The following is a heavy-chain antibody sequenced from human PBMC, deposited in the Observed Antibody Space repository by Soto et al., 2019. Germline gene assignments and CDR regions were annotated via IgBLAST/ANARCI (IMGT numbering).Heavy chain of an antibody. Sequence: LRLSCAASGFTFSSYAMHWVRQAPGKGLEWVAVISYDGSNKYYADSVKGRFTISRDNSKNTLYLQMNSLRAEDTAVHYCANPWAARGGTWFDPWGQGILVTVSS. CDR3: ANPWAARGGTWFDP. V-gene: IGHV3-30-3*01. D-gene: IGHD6-6*01. J-gene: IGHJ5*02. CDR2: ISYDGSNK. CDR1: GFTFSSYA.